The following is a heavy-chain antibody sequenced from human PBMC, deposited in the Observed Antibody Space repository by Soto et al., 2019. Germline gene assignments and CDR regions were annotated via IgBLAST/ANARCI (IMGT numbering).Heavy chain of an antibody. CDR1: GFTFSSYA. V-gene: IGHV3-23*01. Sequence: GGSLRLSCAASGFTFSSYAMSWVRQAPGKGLEWVSAISGSGGSTYYEDSVKGRFTISRDNSKNTLYLQMNSLRAEDTAVYYCAAALKITMVRGPGGDYWGQGTLVTVSS. D-gene: IGHD3-10*01. J-gene: IGHJ4*02. CDR3: AAALKITMVRGPGGDY. CDR2: ISGSGGST.